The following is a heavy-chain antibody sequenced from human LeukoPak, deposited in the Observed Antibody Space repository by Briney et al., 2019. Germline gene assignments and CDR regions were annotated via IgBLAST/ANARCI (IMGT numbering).Heavy chain of an antibody. CDR3: ARGRDSSGYPFYYMDV. CDR1: GGTFSSYA. D-gene: IGHD3-22*01. V-gene: IGHV1-69*05. Sequence: SVKVSCKASGGTFSSYAISWVRQAPGQGLEWMGGIIPIFGTANYAQKFQGRVTITTDESTSTAYMELSSLRSEDTAVYYCARGRDSSGYPFYYMDVWGKGTTVTVSS. J-gene: IGHJ6*03. CDR2: IIPIFGTA.